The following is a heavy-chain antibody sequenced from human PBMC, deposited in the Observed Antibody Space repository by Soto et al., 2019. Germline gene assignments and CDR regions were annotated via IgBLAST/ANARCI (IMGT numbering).Heavy chain of an antibody. CDR1: GFIFSNVA. V-gene: IGHV3-23*01. Sequence: LXLSCAASGFIFSNVAMSWVRQAPGKGLEWVSAISGSGGSTYYADSVKGRFTISRDNSRNTLYVQMNSLRVEDTAVYYCAKDRAPSDVWGQGTTVTVS. J-gene: IGHJ6*02. CDR3: AKDRAPSDV. CDR2: ISGSGGST.